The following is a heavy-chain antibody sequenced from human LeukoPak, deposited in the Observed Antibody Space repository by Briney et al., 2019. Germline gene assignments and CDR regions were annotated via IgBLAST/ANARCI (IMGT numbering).Heavy chain of an antibody. CDR3: ARVGLQQLVFDY. J-gene: IGHJ4*02. Sequence: GRSLRLSCAASGFTFSSYAMHWVRQAPGKGLEWVAVISYDGSNKYYADSVKGRFTISTDNSKNTLYLQMNSLRAEDTAVYYCARVGLQQLVFDYWGQGTLVTVSS. V-gene: IGHV3-30*04. D-gene: IGHD6-13*01. CDR1: GFTFSSYA. CDR2: ISYDGSNK.